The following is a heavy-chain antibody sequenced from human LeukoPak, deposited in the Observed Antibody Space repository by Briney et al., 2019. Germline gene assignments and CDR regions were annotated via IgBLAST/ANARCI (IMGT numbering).Heavy chain of an antibody. CDR3: ARDEHSGGWYGLS. V-gene: IGHV3-30*04. J-gene: IGHJ4*02. CDR1: GFTFSSYA. CDR2: ISYDGSNK. D-gene: IGHD6-19*01. Sequence: GGSLRLSCAASGFTFSSYAMHWVRQAPGKGLEWVAVISYDGSNKYYADSVKGRFTISRDNSKNTLYLQMNSLRAEDTAVYYCARDEHSGGWYGLSWGQGTLVTVSS.